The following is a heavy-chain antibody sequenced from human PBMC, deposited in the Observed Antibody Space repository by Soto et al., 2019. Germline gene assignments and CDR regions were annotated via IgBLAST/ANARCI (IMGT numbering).Heavy chain of an antibody. D-gene: IGHD6-19*01. V-gene: IGHV6-1*01. J-gene: IGHJ6*02. CDR3: ARESLGSGWYPYYYYGMDV. CDR2: TYYRSKWYN. CDR1: GDSVSSNSAA. Sequence: LSLPCAISGDSVSSNSAAWNWIRQSPSRGLEWLGRTYYRSKWYNDYAVSVKSRITINPDTSKNQFSLQLNSVTPEDTAVYYCARESLGSGWYPYYYYGMDVWGQGTTVTVSS.